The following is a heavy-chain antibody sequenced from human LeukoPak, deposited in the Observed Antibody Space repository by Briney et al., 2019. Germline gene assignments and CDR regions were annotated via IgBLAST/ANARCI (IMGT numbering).Heavy chain of an antibody. CDR1: GFTFDDYA. J-gene: IGHJ4*02. D-gene: IGHD2-2*02. CDR3: AKGLSKSSSASYYTD. CDR2: ISWNSGAI. Sequence: GGSLRLSCAASGFTFDDYAMHWVRQAPGKGLEWVSGISWNSGAIGYADSVEGRFTISRDNAKNSLYLQMNSLRAEDTALYYCAKGLSKSSSASYYTDWGQGTLVTVSS. V-gene: IGHV3-9*01.